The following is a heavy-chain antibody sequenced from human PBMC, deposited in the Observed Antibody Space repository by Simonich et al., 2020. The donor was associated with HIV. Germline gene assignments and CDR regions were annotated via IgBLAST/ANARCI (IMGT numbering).Heavy chain of an antibody. J-gene: IGHJ3*02. D-gene: IGHD1-26*01. CDR2: GNPNSGGT. V-gene: IGHV1-2*06. Sequence: QVQLVQSGAEVKKPGASVKVSCKASGYTFTDYNIHWVRQAPGQGLEGVGRGNPNSGGTYYPQKVQGRVTITRDTSVTTAYMQLTRLRSDDTAVYYCATHGPGSYSSALDIWGQGTKVTVSS. CDR3: ATHGPGSYSSALDI. CDR1: GYTFTDYN.